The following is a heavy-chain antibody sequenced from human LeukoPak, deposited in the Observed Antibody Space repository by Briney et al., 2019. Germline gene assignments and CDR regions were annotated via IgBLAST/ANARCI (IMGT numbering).Heavy chain of an antibody. D-gene: IGHD4-11*01. CDR1: GGSISSYY. V-gene: IGHV4-59*01. Sequence: SETLSLTCTVSGGSISSYYWSWIRQPPGKGLEWIGYIYYSGSTNYNPSLKSRATISVDTSKNQFSLKLSSVTAADTAVYYCAREATVYGTYYYYYYMDVWGKGTTVTVSS. CDR2: IYYSGST. J-gene: IGHJ6*03. CDR3: AREATVYGTYYYYYYMDV.